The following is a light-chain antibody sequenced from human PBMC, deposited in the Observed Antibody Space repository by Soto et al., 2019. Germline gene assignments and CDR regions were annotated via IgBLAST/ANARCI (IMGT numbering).Light chain of an antibody. J-gene: IGLJ3*02. CDR1: SSNIGDNY. CDR3: QSYDSSLSGWV. V-gene: IGLV1-36*01. Sequence: QSVLTQPPSVSAAPRQRVTISCSGSSSNIGDNYVNWYQQVPGKAPKLLIYHDDLLSAGVSDRFSGSKSGTSASLAISDLQSEDEADYYCQSYDSSLSGWVFGGGTKLTVL. CDR2: HDD.